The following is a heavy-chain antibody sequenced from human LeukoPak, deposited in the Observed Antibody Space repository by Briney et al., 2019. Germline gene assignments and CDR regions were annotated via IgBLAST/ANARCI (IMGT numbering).Heavy chain of an antibody. CDR3: ARSELDDILTGYPYYFDY. CDR2: IIPIFGTA. Sequence: ASVKVSCKASGGTFSSYAISWVRQAPGQGLEWMGGIIPIFGTANYAQKFQGRVTITADKSTSTAYMELSSLRSEDTAVYYCARSELDDILTGYPYYFDYWGQGTLVTVSS. D-gene: IGHD3-9*01. CDR1: GGTFSSYA. V-gene: IGHV1-69*06. J-gene: IGHJ4*02.